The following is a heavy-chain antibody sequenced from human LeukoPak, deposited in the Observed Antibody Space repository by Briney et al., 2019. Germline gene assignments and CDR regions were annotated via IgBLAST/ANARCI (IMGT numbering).Heavy chain of an antibody. CDR3: ARSPYYYDSSGYNH. J-gene: IGHJ5*02. V-gene: IGHV1-69*06. D-gene: IGHD3-22*01. CDR1: GYTFTSYA. CDR2: IIPIFGTA. Sequence: GASVKVSCKASGYTFTSYAISWVRQAPGQGLEWMGGIIPIFGTANYAQKFQGGVTITADKSTSTAYMELSSLRSEDTAVYYCARSPYYYDSSGYNHWGQGTLVTVSS.